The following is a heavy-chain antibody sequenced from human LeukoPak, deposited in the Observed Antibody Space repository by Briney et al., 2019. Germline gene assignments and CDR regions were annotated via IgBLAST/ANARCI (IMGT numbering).Heavy chain of an antibody. CDR1: GGSFSGYY. V-gene: IGHV4-34*01. Sequence: SETLSLTCAVYGGSFSGYYWSWIRQPPGKGLEWIGEINHSGSTNYNPSLKSRVTISVDTSKNQFSLKLSPVTAADTAVYYCARGLAAAGRHLDYWGQGTLVTVSS. J-gene: IGHJ4*02. CDR3: ARGLAAAGRHLDY. D-gene: IGHD6-13*01. CDR2: INHSGST.